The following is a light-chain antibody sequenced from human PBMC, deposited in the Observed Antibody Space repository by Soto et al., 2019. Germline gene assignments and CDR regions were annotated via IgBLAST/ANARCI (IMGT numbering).Light chain of an antibody. J-gene: IGLJ3*02. V-gene: IGLV2-14*01. CDR2: EVS. CDR3: SSYTSSSTPRV. Sequence: QSALTQPASVSGSPGPSITISCPGTRSDVGGYHYVSWYQQHPGKAPKLMIYEVSNRPSGVSNRFSGSKSGNTASLTISGLQAEDEADYYCSSYTSSSTPRVFGGGTKVTVL. CDR1: RSDVGGYHY.